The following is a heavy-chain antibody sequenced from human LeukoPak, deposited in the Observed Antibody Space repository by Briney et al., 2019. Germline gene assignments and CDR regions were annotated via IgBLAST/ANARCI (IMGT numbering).Heavy chain of an antibody. D-gene: IGHD3-10*01. V-gene: IGHV3-74*01. CDR1: GFTFSSCW. Sequence: PGGSLRLSCAASGFTFSSCWMHWVRQAPGKGLVWVARINSDGSSTSYADSVKGRFTISRDNAKNTLYLQMSSLRAEDTALYYCARLVGGGSGTIGGQGTLVTVSS. J-gene: IGHJ4*02. CDR3: ARLVGGGSGTI. CDR2: INSDGSST.